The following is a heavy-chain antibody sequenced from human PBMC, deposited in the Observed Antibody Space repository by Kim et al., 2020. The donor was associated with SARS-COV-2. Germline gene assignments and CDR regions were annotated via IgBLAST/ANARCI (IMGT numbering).Heavy chain of an antibody. CDR1: GFTFSSYS. CDR2: ISSSSSTI. D-gene: IGHD6-13*01. CDR3: AREKGFVTLAAAGVRYYYYGMDV. Sequence: GGSLRLSCAASGFTFSSYSMNWVRQAPGKGLEWVSYISSSSSTIYYADSVKGRFTISRDNAKNSLYLQMNSLRDEDTAVYYCAREKGFVTLAAAGVRYYYYGMDVWGQGTTVTVSS. V-gene: IGHV3-48*02. J-gene: IGHJ6*02.